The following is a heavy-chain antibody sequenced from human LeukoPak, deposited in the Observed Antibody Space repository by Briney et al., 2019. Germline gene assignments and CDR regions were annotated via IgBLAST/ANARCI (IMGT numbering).Heavy chain of an antibody. CDR3: ARAPNLYYDFWSGYYIGHDAFDI. D-gene: IGHD3-3*01. V-gene: IGHV3-23*01. Sequence: GGSLRLSCAASGFTFSSYAMSWVRQAPGKGLEWVSAISGSGGSTYYADSVKGRFTISRDNSKNTLYLQMNSLRAEDTAVYYCARAPNLYYDFWSGYYIGHDAFDIWGQGTMVTVSS. CDR2: ISGSGGST. J-gene: IGHJ3*02. CDR1: GFTFSSYA.